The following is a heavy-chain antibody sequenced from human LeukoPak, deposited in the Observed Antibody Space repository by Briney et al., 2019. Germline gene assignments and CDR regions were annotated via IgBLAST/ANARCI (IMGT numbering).Heavy chain of an antibody. CDR3: AKDTDIVVVPAAMGMDV. J-gene: IGHJ6*03. D-gene: IGHD2-2*01. V-gene: IGHV3-23*01. CDR1: GFTFSSYA. Sequence: GGSLTLSCAASGFTFSSYAMSWVRQAPGKGLEWVSAISGSGGTTYYADSVKGRFTISRDNSKNTLYLKMNSLRAEDTAVYYCAKDTDIVVVPAAMGMDVWGKGTTVTASS. CDR2: ISGSGGTT.